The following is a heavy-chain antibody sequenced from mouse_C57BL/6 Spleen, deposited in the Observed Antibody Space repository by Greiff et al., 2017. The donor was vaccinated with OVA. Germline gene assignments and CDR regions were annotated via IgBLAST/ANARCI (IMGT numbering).Heavy chain of an antibody. V-gene: IGHV1-47*01. D-gene: IGHD2-1*01. J-gene: IGHJ1*03. CDR3: ARQKGYGNSWYFDV. Sequence: VKLQESGAELVKPGASVKMSCKASGYTFTTYPIEWMKQNHGKSLEWIGNFHPYNDDTKYNEKFKGKATLTVEKSSSTVYLELSRLTSDDSAVYYCARQKGYGNSWYFDVWGTGTTVTVSS. CDR2: FHPYNDDT. CDR1: GYTFTTYP.